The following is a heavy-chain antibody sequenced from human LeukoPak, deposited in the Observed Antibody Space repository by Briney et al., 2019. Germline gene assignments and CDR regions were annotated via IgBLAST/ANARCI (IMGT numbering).Heavy chain of an antibody. Sequence: PRRSLRLSCVTSGFIFSSYGIHWVRQAPGKGLEWVAWHFASNKYYAESVRGRFTMSRDNSKSTLYLQMDSLRVEDTAVYYCARELESVDYWGQGTLVTVSS. D-gene: IGHD1-1*01. CDR2: WHFASNK. CDR3: ARELESVDY. J-gene: IGHJ4*02. CDR1: GFIFSSYG. V-gene: IGHV3-33*01.